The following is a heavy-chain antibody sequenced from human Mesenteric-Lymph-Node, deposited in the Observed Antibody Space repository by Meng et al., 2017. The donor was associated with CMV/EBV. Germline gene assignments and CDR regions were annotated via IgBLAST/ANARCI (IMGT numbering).Heavy chain of an antibody. V-gene: IGHV1-46*01. D-gene: IGHD3-3*01. CDR1: GYTLTSQY. CDR2: INPSGGST. Sequence: ASVKVSCKAYGYTLTSQYIHWVRQAPGQGLEWMGIINPSGGSTNYAQKFQGRVTMTRDTSTSTAYMELSSLRSEDTAVYYCARERKNYDFWSGYSRNSNYGMDVWGQGTTVTVSS. CDR3: ARERKNYDFWSGYSRNSNYGMDV. J-gene: IGHJ6*02.